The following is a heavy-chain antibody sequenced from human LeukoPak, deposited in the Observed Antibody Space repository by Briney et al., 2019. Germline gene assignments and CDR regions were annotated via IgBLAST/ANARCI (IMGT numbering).Heavy chain of an antibody. J-gene: IGHJ4*02. CDR2: ISGSGGST. Sequence: GGSLRLSCAASGFTFSSYAMSWVRQAPGKGLEWVSAISGSGGSTYYADSVKGRFTISRDNSKNTLYLQMNSLRAEDTAVYYCAKDTREGWYYYDSSLFLAPYFDYWGQGTLVTVSS. CDR3: AKDTREGWYYYDSSLFLAPYFDY. D-gene: IGHD3-22*01. CDR1: GFTFSSYA. V-gene: IGHV3-23*01.